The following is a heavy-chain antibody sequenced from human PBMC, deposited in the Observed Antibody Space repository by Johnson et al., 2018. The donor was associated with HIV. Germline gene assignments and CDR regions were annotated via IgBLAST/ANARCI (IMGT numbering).Heavy chain of an antibody. CDR3: ARDRVGGTYDSFDI. V-gene: IGHV3-66*01. D-gene: IGHD1-26*01. CDR2: IYSSGGT. CDR1: GFAVSMNY. J-gene: IGHJ3*02. Sequence: VQLVESGGALVRPGGSLRLSCTASGFAVSMNYMAWVRQAPGKGLEWVSVIYSSGGTLYSASVRGRFTVSRDNSKNTLYLQMHTLRVEDTAVYYCARDRVGGTYDSFDIWGQGTMVTVSS.